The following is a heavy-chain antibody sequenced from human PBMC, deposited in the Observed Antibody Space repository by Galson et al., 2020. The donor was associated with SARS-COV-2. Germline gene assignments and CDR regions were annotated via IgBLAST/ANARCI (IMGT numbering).Heavy chain of an antibody. V-gene: IGHV4-38-2*01. CDR1: GYSISSGYY. D-gene: IGHD3-22*01. CDR2: IYHSGST. CDR3: ARYDSSGYHHY. Sequence: PSETLSLTCAVSGYSISSGYYWGWIRQPPGKGLEWIGSIYHSGSTYYNPSLKSRVTISVDTSKNQFSLKLSSVTAADTAVYYCARYDSSGYHHYWGQGTLVTVSS. J-gene: IGHJ4*02.